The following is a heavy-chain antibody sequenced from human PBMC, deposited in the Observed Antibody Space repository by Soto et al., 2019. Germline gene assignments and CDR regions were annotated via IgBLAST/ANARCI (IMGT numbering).Heavy chain of an antibody. J-gene: IGHJ4*02. D-gene: IGHD3-10*01. CDR3: ARASQYYGSGPFDY. Sequence: QVQLQESGPGLVKPSETLSLSCIVSGASLNSYYWSWIRQTPGKGLEWIGHVYYTGNTKYNPSLTSRVTFSVDTSNNQFFQTMTSVTAADTATYYCARASQYYGSGPFDYWGQGTLVTVSS. V-gene: IGHV4-59*01. CDR2: VYYTGNT. CDR1: GASLNSYY.